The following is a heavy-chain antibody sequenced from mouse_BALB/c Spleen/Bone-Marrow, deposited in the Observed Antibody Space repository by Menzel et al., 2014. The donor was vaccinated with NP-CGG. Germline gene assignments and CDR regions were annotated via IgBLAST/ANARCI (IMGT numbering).Heavy chain of an antibody. J-gene: IGHJ1*01. CDR2: INPDSRTI. D-gene: IGHD1-1*01. Sequence: EVQLVESGGGLVQPGGSLKLSCAASGFDFSRYWMSWVRQAPGKGLEWIGEINPDSRTINYTPSLKDKFIISRDNAKNTLYLQMSEVRSEYTALYYCARLNYYGNLFVWGAGTTVTVSS. V-gene: IGHV4-1*02. CDR1: GFDFSRYW. CDR3: ARLNYYGNLFV.